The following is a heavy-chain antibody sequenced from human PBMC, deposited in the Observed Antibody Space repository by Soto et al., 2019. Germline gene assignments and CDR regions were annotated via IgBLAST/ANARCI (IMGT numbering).Heavy chain of an antibody. V-gene: IGHV1-2*04. Sequence: ASVKVSCKASGYTFTGYYMHWVRQAPGQGLEWMGWINPNSGGTNYAQKFQGWVTMTRDTSISTAYMELSRLRSDDTAVYYCAPHRMREGYSSGWYDAFDIWGQGTMVTVSS. J-gene: IGHJ3*02. CDR2: INPNSGGT. CDR1: GYTFTGYY. CDR3: APHRMREGYSSGWYDAFDI. D-gene: IGHD6-19*01.